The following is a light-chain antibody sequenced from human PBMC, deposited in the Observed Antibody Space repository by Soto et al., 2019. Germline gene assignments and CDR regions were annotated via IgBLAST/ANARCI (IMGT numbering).Light chain of an antibody. Sequence: QSALTQPASVSGSPGQSITISCTGTSSDVGSYNLVSWYHQHPGKAPKLMIYEGSKRPSGVSNRFSGSKSGNTASLTISGLQAEDEADYYCCSYAGSSTFYVFGTGTKLTVL. CDR3: CSYAGSSTFYV. CDR1: SSDVGSYNL. CDR2: EGS. V-gene: IGLV2-23*01. J-gene: IGLJ1*01.